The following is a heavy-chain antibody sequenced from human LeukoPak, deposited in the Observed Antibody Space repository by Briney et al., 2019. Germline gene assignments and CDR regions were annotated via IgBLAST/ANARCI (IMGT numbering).Heavy chain of an antibody. V-gene: IGHV1-69*13. Sequence: SVKVSCTASGGTFSSYAISWVRQAPGQGLEWMGGIIPIFGTANYAQKFQGRVTITADESTSTAYMELSSLRSEDTAVHYCARVPRRSYGGLFDYWGQGTLVTVSS. CDR3: ARVPRRSYGGLFDY. D-gene: IGHD4-23*01. CDR1: GGTFSSYA. CDR2: IIPIFGTA. J-gene: IGHJ4*02.